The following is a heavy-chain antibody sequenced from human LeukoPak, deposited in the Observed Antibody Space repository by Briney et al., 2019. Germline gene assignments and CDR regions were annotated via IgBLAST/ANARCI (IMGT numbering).Heavy chain of an antibody. CDR1: GFTFSSYA. CDR3: AKQYCSGGSCYSGDYFDY. V-gene: IGHV3-23*01. CDR2: ISGSGGST. J-gene: IGHJ4*02. Sequence: VGSLRLSCAASGFTFSSYAMTWVRQAPGKGLEWFSTISGSGGSTYYADSVKGRFTISRDNSKNTLYLQMNSLRAEDTAVYYCAKQYCSGGSCYSGDYFDYWGQGTLVTVSS. D-gene: IGHD2-15*01.